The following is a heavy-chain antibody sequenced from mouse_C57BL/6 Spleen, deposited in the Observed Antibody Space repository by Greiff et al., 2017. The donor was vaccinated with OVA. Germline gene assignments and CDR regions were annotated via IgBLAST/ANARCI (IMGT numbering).Heavy chain of an antibody. J-gene: IGHJ2*01. CDR2: INPNYGTT. CDR3: AREGNYDYDGGFDY. D-gene: IGHD2-4*01. V-gene: IGHV1-39*01. Sequence: VQLKQSGPELVKPGASVKISCKASGYSFTDYNMNWVKQSNGKSLEWIGVINPNYGTTSYNQKFKGKATLTVDQSSSTAYMQLNSLTSEDSAVYYCAREGNYDYDGGFDYWGQGTTLTVSS. CDR1: GYSFTDYN.